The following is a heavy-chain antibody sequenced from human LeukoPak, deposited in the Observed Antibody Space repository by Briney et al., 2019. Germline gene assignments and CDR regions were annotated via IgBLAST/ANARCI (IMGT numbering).Heavy chain of an antibody. CDR1: GFTVSSNY. CDR3: ARDRPLVRGVIIDY. V-gene: IGHV3-53*01. Sequence: GGSLRLSCAASGFTVSSNYMSWVRQAPGKGLEWVSVTYSNGRTYYADSVKGRFTISRDNAKNSLYLQMNSLRAEDTAVYYCARDRPLVRGVIIDYWGQGTLVTVSS. J-gene: IGHJ4*02. D-gene: IGHD3-10*01. CDR2: TYSNGRT.